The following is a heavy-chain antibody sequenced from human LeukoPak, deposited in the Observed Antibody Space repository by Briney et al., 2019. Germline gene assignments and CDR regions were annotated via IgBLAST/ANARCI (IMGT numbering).Heavy chain of an antibody. J-gene: IGHJ4*02. Sequence: SGGSLRFSCPASGFTFSSYAMHWVRQAPGKGLEYVSGINSNGDSTYYANSVKGRFTISRDNSKNTLYLRMGSLRAEDMAVYYCARGGELGTFDYWGQGTLVTVSS. D-gene: IGHD1-26*01. CDR1: GFTFSSYA. V-gene: IGHV3-64*01. CDR2: INSNGDST. CDR3: ARGGELGTFDY.